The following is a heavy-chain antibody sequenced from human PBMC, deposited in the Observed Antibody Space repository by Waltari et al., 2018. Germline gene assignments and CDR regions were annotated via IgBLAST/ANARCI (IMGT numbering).Heavy chain of an antibody. CDR1: GGSFKGYQ. J-gene: IGHJ2*01. V-gene: IGHV4-59*12. Sequence: QVQLQESGPGLVKTSETLSLTCAVSGGSFKGYQWGWIRQLPGRGLEWIGYFSGTSGNTDYNPSLKSRVTISRDASKNQFSLKLTSVTAGDTAVYFCARGVHGNRWFFDLWGPGTPITISS. CDR2: FSGTSGNT. D-gene: IGHD3-10*01. CDR3: ARGVHGNRWFFDL.